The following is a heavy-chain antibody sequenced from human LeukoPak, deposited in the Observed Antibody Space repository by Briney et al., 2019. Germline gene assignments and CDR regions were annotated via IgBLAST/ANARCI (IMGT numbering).Heavy chain of an antibody. J-gene: IGHJ4*02. D-gene: IGHD6-19*01. CDR3: ARAPSIAVAGTDY. V-gene: IGHV3-21*01. Sequence: GGTLRLSCAASGFTFSNYDMTWIRQAPGKGLEWVSSISSSSSYIYYADSVKGRFTISRDNAKNSLYLQMNSLRAEDTAVYYCARAPSIAVAGTDYWGQGTLVTVSS. CDR1: GFTFSNYD. CDR2: ISSSSSYI.